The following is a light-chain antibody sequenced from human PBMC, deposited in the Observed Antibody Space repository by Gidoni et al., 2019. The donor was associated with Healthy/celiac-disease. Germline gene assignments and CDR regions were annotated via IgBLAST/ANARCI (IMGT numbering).Light chain of an antibody. Sequence: DIQMTQSPSSLSASVGDRVTITCQASQDISNYLNWYQQKPGKAPKLLIYDASNLETGVPSRFSGSGSGTDFTFTISSLQPEDIATYYCQHSRSFGGXTKVEIK. CDR2: DAS. V-gene: IGKV1-33*01. CDR3: QHSRS. CDR1: QDISNY. J-gene: IGKJ4*01.